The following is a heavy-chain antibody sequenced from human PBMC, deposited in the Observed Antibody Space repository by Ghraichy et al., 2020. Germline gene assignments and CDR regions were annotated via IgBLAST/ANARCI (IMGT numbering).Heavy chain of an antibody. CDR3: ARTSFVRAFDI. CDR2: ISHSGST. D-gene: IGHD2/OR15-2a*01. J-gene: IGHJ3*02. V-gene: IGHV4-31*03. CDR1: GGSLISGTHY. Sequence: SETLSLTCTVSGGSLISGTHYWSWIRQHPGKGLEWIGYISHSGSTHDNPSLMRRVTISVETSKNQFSLNLSSVTAADTAVYYCARTSFVRAFDIWGQGTLVTVSS.